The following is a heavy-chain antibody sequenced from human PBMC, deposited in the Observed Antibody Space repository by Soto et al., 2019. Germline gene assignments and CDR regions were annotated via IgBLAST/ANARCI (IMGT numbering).Heavy chain of an antibody. J-gene: IGHJ5*02. CDR1: GYSISSGDY. Sequence: PSETLSLTCAVSGYSISSGDYWGWIRQPPGKGLEWIGSIYHSGSTYYNPSLESRVTISVDTSKNQFSLKLSSVTAADTAVYYCARSHMVRGVIILPANWFDPWGQGTLVTVSS. V-gene: IGHV4-38-2*01. CDR3: ARSHMVRGVIILPANWFDP. CDR2: IYHSGST. D-gene: IGHD3-10*01.